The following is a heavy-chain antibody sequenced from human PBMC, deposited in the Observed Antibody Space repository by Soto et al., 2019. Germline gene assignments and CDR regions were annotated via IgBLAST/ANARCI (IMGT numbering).Heavy chain of an antibody. D-gene: IGHD2-15*01. CDR3: ARGYCSGGSCRNYYYYGMDG. CDR2: ISAYNGNT. Sequence: ASVKVCCKASGYTCTSFGIRWVRQAPGQGLEWMGWISAYNGNTNYAQKLQGRVTMTTDTSTSTAYMELRSLRSDDTAVYYCARGYCSGGSCRNYYYYGMDGWWRVTTVTV. V-gene: IGHV1-18*04. CDR1: GYTCTSFG. J-gene: IGHJ6*01.